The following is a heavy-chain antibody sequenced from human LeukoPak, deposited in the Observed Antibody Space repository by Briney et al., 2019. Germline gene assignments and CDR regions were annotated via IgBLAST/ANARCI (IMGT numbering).Heavy chain of an antibody. CDR1: GYTFTGYY. CDR3: ARRVRGVVIFSRAQGSFDL. CDR2: INPNSGGT. Sequence: ASVKVSCKASGYTFTGYYVHWVRQAPGQGLEWMGWINPNSGGTNYAQKFQGRVTMTRNTSTTTAYMELSSLRSDDTAVYYCARRVRGVVIFSRAQGSFDLWGQGTLVTVSS. D-gene: IGHD3-10*01. J-gene: IGHJ3*01. V-gene: IGHV1-2*02.